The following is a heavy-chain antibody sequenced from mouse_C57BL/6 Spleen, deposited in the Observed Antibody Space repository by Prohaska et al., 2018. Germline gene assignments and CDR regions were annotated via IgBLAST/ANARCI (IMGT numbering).Heavy chain of an antibody. Sequence: WAELVKPGASVKLSCKASGYTFTSYWMHWVKQRPGQGLEWIGMIHPNSGSTNYNEKFKSKATLTVDKSSSTAYMQLSSLTSEDSAVYYCAREDYDSAWFAYWGQGTLVTVSA. D-gene: IGHD2-4*01. CDR3: AREDYDSAWFAY. V-gene: IGHV1-64*01. J-gene: IGHJ3*01. CDR1: GYTFTSYW. CDR2: IHPNSGST.